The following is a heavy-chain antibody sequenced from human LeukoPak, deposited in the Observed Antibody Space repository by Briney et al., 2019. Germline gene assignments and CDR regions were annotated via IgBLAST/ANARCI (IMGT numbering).Heavy chain of an antibody. J-gene: IGHJ4*02. CDR1: GITLSNYG. CDR3: AKRGFVIRVILVGFHKEAYYFDS. Sequence: PGGSLRLSCAVSGITLSNYGMSWVRQAPGKGLEWVAGISDSGGSTNYADSVKGRFTISRDNPTDTLYLQMNSLRAEVTAVYFSAKRGFVIRVILVGFHKEAYYFDSWGQGALITVSS. V-gene: IGHV3-23*01. CDR2: ISDSGGST. D-gene: IGHD3-22*01.